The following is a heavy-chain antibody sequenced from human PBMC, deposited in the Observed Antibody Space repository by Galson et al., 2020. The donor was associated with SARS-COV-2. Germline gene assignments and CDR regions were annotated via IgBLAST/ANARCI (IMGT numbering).Heavy chain of an antibody. J-gene: IGHJ3*01. CDR2: ICWHSTRI. D-gene: IGHD3-10*01. CDR3: VRDISPGGAHV. Sequence: SLKISCAASGFTFDDSAMHWLRQAPGKGLEWVSGICWHSTRIDYADSVKGRFTVSRDDANNFLHLQMNSLRVEDTALYYCVRDISPGGAHVWGQGTMVIVSP. V-gene: IGHV3-9*01. CDR1: GFTFDDSA.